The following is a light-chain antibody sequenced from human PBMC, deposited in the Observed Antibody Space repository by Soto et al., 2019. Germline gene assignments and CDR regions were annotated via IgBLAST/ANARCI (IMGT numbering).Light chain of an antibody. J-gene: IGLJ3*02. CDR3: SSSRGSSTWV. V-gene: IGLV2-14*01. Sequence: QSALTQPASVSGSPGQSITISCTGTSSDVGGHNYVSWYQQHPGKAPKLMIYEVSNRPSGVSNRFSGSKSGNTASLTISGLQAEDEADYYCSSSRGSSTWVFGGGTKLAV. CDR2: EVS. CDR1: SSDVGGHNY.